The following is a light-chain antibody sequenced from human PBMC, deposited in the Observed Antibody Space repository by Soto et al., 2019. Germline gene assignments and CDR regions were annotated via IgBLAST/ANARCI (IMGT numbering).Light chain of an antibody. J-gene: IGLJ2*01. CDR3: SSYAGSPEYVV. V-gene: IGLV2-8*01. Sequence: QSALTQPPSASGSPGQSVTISCTGTSSDVGGYNYVSWYQQHPGKAPKLMIYEVSKRPSGVPDRFSGSKSGNTASLTVSGLQAEDEADYYCSSYAGSPEYVVFGGGTKVTVL. CDR2: EVS. CDR1: SSDVGGYNY.